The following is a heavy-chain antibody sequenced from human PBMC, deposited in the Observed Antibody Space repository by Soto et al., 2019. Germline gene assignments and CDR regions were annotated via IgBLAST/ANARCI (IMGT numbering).Heavy chain of an antibody. CDR1: GXSISRSNW. CDR3: ARSITFDWLFFDN. D-gene: IGHD3-9*01. Sequence: LSLTFAVSGXSISRSNWWSWVRQPPGKGLEWIGEIYHSGSTNYHPSLKSRVTISVDKSKNQFSLKLTSLTAADTAVYYCARSITFDWLFFDNWGQGTLVTVSS. J-gene: IGHJ4*02. V-gene: IGHV4-4*02. CDR2: IYHSGST.